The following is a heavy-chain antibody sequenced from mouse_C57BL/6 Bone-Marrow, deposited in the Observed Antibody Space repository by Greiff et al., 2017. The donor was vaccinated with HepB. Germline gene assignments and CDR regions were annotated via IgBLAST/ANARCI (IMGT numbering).Heavy chain of an antibody. CDR1: GFTFSDYY. V-gene: IGHV5-12*01. D-gene: IGHD2-2*01. CDR3: ARHSGYYFDY. J-gene: IGHJ2*01. Sequence: EVMLVESGGGLVQPGGSLKLSCAASGFTFSDYYMYWVRQTPEKRLEWVAYISNGGGSTYYPDTVKGRFTISRDNAKNTLYLQMSLLKSEDTAMYYCARHSGYYFDYWGQGTTLTVSS. CDR2: ISNGGGST.